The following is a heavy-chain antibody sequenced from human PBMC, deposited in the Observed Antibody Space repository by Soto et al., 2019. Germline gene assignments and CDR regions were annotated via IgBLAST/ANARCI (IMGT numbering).Heavy chain of an antibody. CDR3: ARGQVGSLTPFDY. D-gene: IGHD1-26*01. V-gene: IGHV1-69*13. CDR1: GGSFSTYA. CDR2: IIPMFGEA. J-gene: IGHJ4*02. Sequence: GASVKVSCKASGGSFSTYAISWVRQAPGQGLEWMGGIIPMFGEADYAQKFQGRVTITAGDSTSTAYMELNSLKSDDTAVYYCARGQVGSLTPFDYWGQGTLVTVSS.